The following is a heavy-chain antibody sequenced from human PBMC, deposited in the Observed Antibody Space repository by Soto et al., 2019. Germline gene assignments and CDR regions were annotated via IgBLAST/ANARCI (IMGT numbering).Heavy chain of an antibody. D-gene: IGHD1-1*01. J-gene: IGHJ4*02. V-gene: IGHV1-8*01. CDR1: GYTFTSYD. CDR2: MNPNTGNS. CDR3: ARRAETNGWNGFGADKYYFDF. Sequence: QVQLVQSGAEVRKPGASVKVSCEASGYTFTSYDIYWVRQATGQGLEWMGWMNPNTGNSGYAQKFQGRVTMTSDTSISTAHMELSSLRSKDTDVYYCARRAETNGWNGFGADKYYFDFWGQGTLGTVSS.